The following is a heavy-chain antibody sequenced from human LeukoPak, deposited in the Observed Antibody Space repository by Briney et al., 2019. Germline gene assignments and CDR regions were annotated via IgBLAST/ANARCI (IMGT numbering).Heavy chain of an antibody. CDR2: LSASGVTT. CDR3: AKSIVGASGFGY. D-gene: IGHD1-26*01. J-gene: IGHJ4*02. V-gene: IGHV3-23*01. CDR1: GFTFSNSD. Sequence: GGSLRLSCAASGFTFSNSDVSWVRQAPGKGLEWVSTLSASGVTTYYADSVKGRFTISRDNSKNTLYLQMNSLRVEDTAVYYCAKSIVGASGFGYWGQGALVTVSP.